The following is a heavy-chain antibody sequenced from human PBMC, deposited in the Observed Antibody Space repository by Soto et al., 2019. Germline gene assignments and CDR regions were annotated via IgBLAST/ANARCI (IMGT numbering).Heavy chain of an antibody. CDR3: ATQTGQSYYFDY. CDR1: GGSISSSSYY. CDR2: IYYSGST. V-gene: IGHV4-39*01. J-gene: IGHJ4*02. Sequence: SETLSLTCTVSGGSISSSSYYWGWIRQPPGKGLEWIGSIYYSGSTYYNPSLKSRVTISVDTSKNQFSLKLSSVTAADTAVYDCATQTGQSYYFDYWGQRTLVTVSS. D-gene: IGHD6-19*01.